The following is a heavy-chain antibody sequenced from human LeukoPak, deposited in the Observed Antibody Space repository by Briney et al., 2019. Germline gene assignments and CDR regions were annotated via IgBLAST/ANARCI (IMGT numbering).Heavy chain of an antibody. CDR1: GYTFTSYA. CDR3: AREGKPWFGELWRAFDI. J-gene: IGHJ3*02. CDR2: INAGNGNT. Sequence: GASVKVSCKASGYTFTSYAMHWVRQAPGQRLEWMGWINAGNGNTKYSQKFQGRVTITRDTSASTAYMELSSLRSEDTAVYYCAREGKPWFGELWRAFDIWGQGTMVTVSS. D-gene: IGHD3-10*01. V-gene: IGHV1-3*01.